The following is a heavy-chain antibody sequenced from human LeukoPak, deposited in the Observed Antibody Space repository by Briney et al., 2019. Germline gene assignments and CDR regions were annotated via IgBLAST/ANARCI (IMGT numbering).Heavy chain of an antibody. J-gene: IGHJ6*02. Sequence: GGSLRLSCAASGFAFSNYWMSWVRQAPGKGLEWVSVIYSGGSTYYADSVKGRFTISRHNSKNTLYLQMNSLRAEDTAVYYCARDRRYCSGGSCFPGMDVWGQGTTVTVSS. V-gene: IGHV3-53*04. CDR3: ARDRRYCSGGSCFPGMDV. D-gene: IGHD2-15*01. CDR2: IYSGGST. CDR1: GFAFSNYW.